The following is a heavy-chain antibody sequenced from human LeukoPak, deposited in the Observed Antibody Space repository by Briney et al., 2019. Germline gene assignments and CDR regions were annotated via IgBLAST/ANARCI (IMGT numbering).Heavy chain of an antibody. Sequence: PGGSLRLSCAASGFTFSSYSMNWVRQAPGKGLEWVSSISSSSSYIYYADSVKGRFTISGDNSKNTLYLQMNSLRAEDTAVYYCAKDVGNYAPTLFDYWGQGTLVTVSS. J-gene: IGHJ4*02. D-gene: IGHD4-4*01. CDR1: GFTFSSYS. CDR3: AKDVGNYAPTLFDY. CDR2: ISSSSSYI. V-gene: IGHV3-21*04.